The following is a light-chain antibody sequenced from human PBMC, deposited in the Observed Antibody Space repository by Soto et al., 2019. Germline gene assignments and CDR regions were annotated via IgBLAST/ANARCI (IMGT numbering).Light chain of an antibody. J-gene: IGLJ1*01. CDR2: YDS. CDR3: QVWDTSNDHHV. V-gene: IGLV3-21*01. CDR1: NIGSKS. Sequence: SYELTQSPSVSVAPGQTATITCGGNNIGSKSVNWYQHKAGQAPVLVMSYDSDRPSGIPERFPGSNSGNTATLTLSRVESGDEADYYCQVWDTSNDHHVFGSGTKVTVL.